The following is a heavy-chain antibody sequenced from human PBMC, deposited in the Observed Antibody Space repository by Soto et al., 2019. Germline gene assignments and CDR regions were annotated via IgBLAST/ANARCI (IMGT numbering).Heavy chain of an antibody. CDR2: IYYSGST. V-gene: IGHV4-59*08. Sequence: SQALSLTCTVPGGSISGYYWSWIRQPPGKGLEWIGYIYYSGSTNYNPSLKSRVTISVDTSKNQFSLKRSSVTAADTAVYYCARRGYGSGTSNWFDPWGQGTLVTVS. CDR1: GGSISGYY. CDR3: ARRGYGSGTSNWFDP. J-gene: IGHJ5*02. D-gene: IGHD3-10*01.